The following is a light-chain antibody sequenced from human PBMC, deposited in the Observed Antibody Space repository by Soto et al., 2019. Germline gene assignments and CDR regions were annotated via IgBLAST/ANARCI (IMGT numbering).Light chain of an antibody. CDR3: QQRRNWPLT. Sequence: EIVMTQSPTTLALSPGERATLSCRANQSFSCYLAWYHQKPGQAPRLVTFDASNRATGIPARCSGSGSGTAFTLTISSLEPEDFAVYYCQQRRNWPLTFGQGTRLE. CDR2: DAS. V-gene: IGKV3-11*01. J-gene: IGKJ5*01. CDR1: QSFSCY.